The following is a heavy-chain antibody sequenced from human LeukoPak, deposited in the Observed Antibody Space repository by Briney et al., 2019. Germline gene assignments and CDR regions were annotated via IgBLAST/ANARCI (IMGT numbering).Heavy chain of an antibody. D-gene: IGHD3-22*01. V-gene: IGHV3-7*03. J-gene: IGHJ4*02. CDR2: IKQDGSKK. CDR3: ATPLDYYDSGGYHQGGD. Sequence: GGSLRLPCAASGFTFSSYWMTWVRQAPGKGLEWVANIKQDGSKKNYVDSVKGRFTISRDNAKNSLYLQMNSLRAEDTAVYYCATPLDYYDSGGYHQGGDWGQGTLVTVSS. CDR1: GFTFSSYW.